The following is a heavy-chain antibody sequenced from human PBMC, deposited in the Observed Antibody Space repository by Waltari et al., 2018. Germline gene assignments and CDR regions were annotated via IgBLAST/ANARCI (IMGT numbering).Heavy chain of an antibody. V-gene: IGHV4-39*02. CDR1: CCSISTSTHY. D-gene: IGHD3-10*01. Sequence: QLQLKESGPRLVKSSETLSLTCTISCCSISTSTHYWAWIRQTPGKGPEWIGSVSYNGNAYYNPSLESRVTMSVDRSKNHFSLDLESVTTPDTSIYFCARSFGGSGSYKFDYWGQGILVTVSS. CDR2: VSYNGNA. CDR3: ARSFGGSGSYKFDY. J-gene: IGHJ4*02.